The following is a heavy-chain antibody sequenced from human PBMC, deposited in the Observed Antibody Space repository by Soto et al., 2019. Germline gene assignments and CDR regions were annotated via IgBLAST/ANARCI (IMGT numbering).Heavy chain of an antibody. CDR3: ARGVVGRTSYYYYGMDV. CDR1: GYSFTSYG. CDR2: ISAYNGNT. J-gene: IGHJ6*02. Sequence: GASVKVSCTASGYSFTSYGISWVRQAPGQGLEWMGWISAYNGNTNYAQKLQGRVTMTTDTSTSTAYMELRSLRSDDTAVYYCARGVVGRTSYYYYGMDVWGQGTTVTVSS. D-gene: IGHD2-15*01. V-gene: IGHV1-18*01.